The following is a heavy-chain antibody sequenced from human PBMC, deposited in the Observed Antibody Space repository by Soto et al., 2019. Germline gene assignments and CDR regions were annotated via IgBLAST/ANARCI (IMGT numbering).Heavy chain of an antibody. CDR3: ARRQDFGGPHYYYGMDV. Sequence: QVQLVESGGGVVQPGRSLRLSCMASGFSINNYALHWVRRAPGRGLEWVAVISYDGSNKYYADSVVGRFTISRDNSKNTLYVQMNSLRVEDTAVYHCARRQDFGGPHYYYGMDVWGQGTAVTVSS. CDR2: ISYDGSNK. V-gene: IGHV3-30-3*01. D-gene: IGHD3-3*01. CDR1: GFSINNYA. J-gene: IGHJ6*02.